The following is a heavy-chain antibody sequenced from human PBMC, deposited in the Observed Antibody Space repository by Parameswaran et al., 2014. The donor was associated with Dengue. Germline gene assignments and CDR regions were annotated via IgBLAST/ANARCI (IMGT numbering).Heavy chain of an antibody. CDR2: IFSNDEK. D-gene: IGHD2-2*01. CDR3: ARMATYCSSTSCYEGWFDP. V-gene: IGHV2-26*01. J-gene: IGHJ5*02. Sequence: WIRQPPGKALEWLAHIFSNDEKSYSTSLKSRLTISKDTSKGQVVLTMTNMDPVDTATYYCARMATYCSSTSCYEGWFDPWGQGTLVTVSS.